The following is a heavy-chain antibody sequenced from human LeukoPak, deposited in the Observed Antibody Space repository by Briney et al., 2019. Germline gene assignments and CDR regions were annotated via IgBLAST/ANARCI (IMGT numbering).Heavy chain of an antibody. CDR2: ISGRGVST. CDR1: GFTFSTYA. V-gene: IGHV3-23*01. J-gene: IGHJ4*02. CDR3: AKDRTHRRYYDSSGYYNQYDC. Sequence: GGSLRLSCAASGFTFSTYAMSWVRQAPGKGLEWVSAISGRGVSTSYADSVKGRFTISRDNSKNTLYLHMNSLRAEDTAIYYCAKDRTHRRYYDSSGYYNQYDCWGQGTLVTVSS. D-gene: IGHD3-22*01.